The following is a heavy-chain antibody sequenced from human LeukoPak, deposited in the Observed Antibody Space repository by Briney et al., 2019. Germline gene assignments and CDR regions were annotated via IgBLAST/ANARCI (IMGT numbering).Heavy chain of an antibody. Sequence: PSETLSLTCSVSGASLNYNNYYWGWIRQSPGQGPEWIASIYDGGATYYNPSLKSRVDIFVDTSKNQFSLSLRSVTAADTAVYYCAKSPAGDAFDVWGQGTMVTVSS. D-gene: IGHD3-10*01. V-gene: IGHV4-39*01. CDR3: AKSPAGDAFDV. CDR2: IYDGGAT. CDR1: GASLNYNNYY. J-gene: IGHJ3*01.